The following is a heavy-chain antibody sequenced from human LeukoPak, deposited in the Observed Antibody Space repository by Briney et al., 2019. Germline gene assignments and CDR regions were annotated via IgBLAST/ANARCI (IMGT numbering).Heavy chain of an antibody. Sequence: PSETLSLTCAVYGGSFSGYYWSWIRQPPGKGLEWIGEINHSGRTNYNPSLKSRVTISVDTSKNQFSLKLSSVTAADTAVYYCARDSTVVGGFDYWGQGTLVTVSS. J-gene: IGHJ4*02. CDR2: INHSGRT. CDR3: ARDSTVVGGFDY. D-gene: IGHD4-23*01. CDR1: GGSFSGYY. V-gene: IGHV4-34*01.